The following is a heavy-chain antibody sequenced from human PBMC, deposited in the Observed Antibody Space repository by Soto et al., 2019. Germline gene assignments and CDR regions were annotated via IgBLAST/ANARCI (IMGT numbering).Heavy chain of an antibody. V-gene: IGHV1-3*01. CDR1: GYTFTSYA. CDR2: INAGNGNT. J-gene: IGHJ5*02. CDR3: ARERRTMMHDPPHQVNWFDP. D-gene: IGHD3-22*01. Sequence: QVQLVQSGAEVKKPGASVKVSCKASGYTFTSYAMHWVRQAPGQRLEWMGWINAGNGNTKYSQKFQGRVTITRDTSASTAYMELSSLRSEDTAVYYCARERRTMMHDPPHQVNWFDPWGQGTLVTVSS.